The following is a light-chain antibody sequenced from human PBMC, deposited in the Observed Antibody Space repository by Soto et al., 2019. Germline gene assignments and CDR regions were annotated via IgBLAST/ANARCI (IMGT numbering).Light chain of an antibody. V-gene: IGLV1-51*01. CDR1: SPNIGNNY. CDR2: DNN. J-gene: IGLJ1*01. Sequence: SALAPPPSGSAGPGQKVPISCSGNSPNIGNNYVSWYQQLPGTAPKLLIYDNNKRPSGIPDRFSGSKSGTSATLGITGLQTGDEADYYCGTWDSSLSAYVFGTGTKVTVL. CDR3: GTWDSSLSAYV.